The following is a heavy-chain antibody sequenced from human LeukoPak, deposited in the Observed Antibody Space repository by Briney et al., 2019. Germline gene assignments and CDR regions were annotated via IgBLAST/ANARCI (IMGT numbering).Heavy chain of an antibody. CDR1: GGIINSYY. J-gene: IGHJ6*03. CDR2: IHYSGNT. V-gene: IGHV4-59*01. Sequence: SETLSLTCTVWGGIINSYYWSWLRLPPGKGLEWIGYIHYSGNTNYTPSLRSRVNISVGTSRDQFSLKLRSVRAADTSVYFCARLLGNDYFYYNMDVWGKGTTVTLPS. D-gene: IGHD1-26*01. CDR3: ARLLGNDYFYYNMDV.